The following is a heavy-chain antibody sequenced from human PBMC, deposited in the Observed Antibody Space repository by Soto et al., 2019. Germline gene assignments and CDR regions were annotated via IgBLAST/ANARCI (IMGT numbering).Heavy chain of an antibody. J-gene: IGHJ6*02. V-gene: IGHV4-59*08. D-gene: IGHD3-10*01. Sequence: QVQLQESGPGMVKPSETLSLTCTVSSDPTSTHNWGWIRQTPGKGLEWIGYIYETGSTSYNPSLTSRLTLSLDRSTKQLSLKLSSATAADTAMYHCVRQGIGPLHGLVDVWGRGTAVTVSS. CDR2: IYETGST. CDR3: VRQGIGPLHGLVDV. CDR1: SDPTSTHN.